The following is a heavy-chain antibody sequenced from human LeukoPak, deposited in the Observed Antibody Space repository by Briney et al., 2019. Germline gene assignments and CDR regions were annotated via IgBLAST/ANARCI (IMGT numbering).Heavy chain of an antibody. D-gene: IGHD1-26*01. V-gene: IGHV1-8*01. J-gene: IGHJ6*03. CDR3: ARGVGATTAPYYYYYMDV. Sequence: ASVKVSCKASGYTFTSYDINWVRQATGQGLEWMGWMNPNSGNTGYAQKFQGRVTMTRNTSISTAYMELSSPRSEDTAVYYCARGVGATTAPYYYYYMDVWGKGTTVTVSS. CDR2: MNPNSGNT. CDR1: GYTFTSYD.